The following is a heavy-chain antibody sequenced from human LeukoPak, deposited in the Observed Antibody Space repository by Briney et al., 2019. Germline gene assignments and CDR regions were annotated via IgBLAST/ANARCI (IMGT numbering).Heavy chain of an antibody. V-gene: IGHV4-59*12. D-gene: IGHD4-11*01. CDR2: IYYSGST. CDR1: GGSISSYY. J-gene: IGHJ6*02. CDR3: ARGYSNYVSYYYYGMDV. Sequence: SETLSLTCTVSGGSISSYYWSWIRQPPGKGLEWIGYIYYSGSTNYNPSLKSRATISVDTSKNQFSLKLSSVTAADTAVYYCARGYSNYVSYYYYGMDVWGQGTTVTVSS.